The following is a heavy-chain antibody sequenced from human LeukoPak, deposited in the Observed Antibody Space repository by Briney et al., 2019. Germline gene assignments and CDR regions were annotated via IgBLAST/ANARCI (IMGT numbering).Heavy chain of an antibody. Sequence: SETLSLTCTVSGGSISSYYWSWIRQPPGKGLEWIGYIYYSGSTNCNPSLKSRVTISVDTSKNQFSLKLSSVTAADTAVYYCASGGFLEWLSPRYDAFDIWGQGTMVTVSS. CDR1: GGSISSYY. D-gene: IGHD3-3*01. CDR3: ASGGFLEWLSPRYDAFDI. V-gene: IGHV4-59*01. CDR2: IYYSGST. J-gene: IGHJ3*02.